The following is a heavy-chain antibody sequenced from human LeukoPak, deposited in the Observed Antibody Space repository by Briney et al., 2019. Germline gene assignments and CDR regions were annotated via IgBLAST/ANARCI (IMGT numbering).Heavy chain of an antibody. V-gene: IGHV3-23*01. CDR3: AKDREGIAAAGPISYFDY. CDR1: GFTFSSYG. J-gene: IGHJ4*02. D-gene: IGHD6-13*01. Sequence: GGTLRLSCAASGFTFSSYGMSWVRQAPGKGLEWVSAISGSGGSTYYADSVKGRFTISRDNSKNTLYLQMNSLRAEDTAVYYCAKDREGIAAAGPISYFDYWGQGTLVTVSS. CDR2: ISGSGGST.